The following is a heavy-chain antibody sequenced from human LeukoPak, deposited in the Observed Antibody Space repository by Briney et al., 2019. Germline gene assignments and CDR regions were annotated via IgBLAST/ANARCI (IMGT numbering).Heavy chain of an antibody. Sequence: EASVKVSCKASGGTFSSYAISWVRQAPGQGLEWMGWISAYNGNTNYAQKLQGRVTMTTDTSTSTAYMELRSLRSDDTAVYYCASMREPEASFDYWGQGTLVTVSS. CDR2: ISAYNGNT. J-gene: IGHJ4*02. D-gene: IGHD6-25*01. CDR3: ASMREPEASFDY. CDR1: GGTFSSYA. V-gene: IGHV1-18*01.